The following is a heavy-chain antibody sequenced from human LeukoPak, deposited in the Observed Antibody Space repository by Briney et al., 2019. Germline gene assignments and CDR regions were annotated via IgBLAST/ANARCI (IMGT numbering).Heavy chain of an antibody. CDR1: GGTFSSFA. V-gene: IGHV1-69*13. D-gene: IGHD4-17*01. CDR2: IIPIFGTA. J-gene: IGHJ5*02. CDR3: ATSTEPNWFDP. Sequence: ASVKVSCKASGGTFSSFAISWVRQAPGQGLEWMGGIIPIFGTANYAQKFQGRVTITADESASTAYMELSSLRSEDTAVYYCATSTEPNWFDPWGQGTLVTVSS.